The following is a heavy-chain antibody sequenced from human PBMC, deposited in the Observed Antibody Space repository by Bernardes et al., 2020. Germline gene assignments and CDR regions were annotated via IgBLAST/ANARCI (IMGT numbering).Heavy chain of an antibody. J-gene: IGHJ4*02. Sequence: SETLSLTCAVYGGSFSGYYWSWIRQPPGKGLEWIGEINHSGSTNYNPSLKSRVTISVDTSKNQFSLKLSSVTAADTAVYYCARMRGGILSYWGQGTLVTVSS. CDR2: INHSGST. CDR3: ARMRGGILSY. CDR1: GGSFSGYY. D-gene: IGHD6-13*01. V-gene: IGHV4-34*01.